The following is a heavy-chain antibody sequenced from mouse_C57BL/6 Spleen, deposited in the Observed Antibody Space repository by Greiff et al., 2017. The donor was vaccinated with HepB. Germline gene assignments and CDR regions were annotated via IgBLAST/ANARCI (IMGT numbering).Heavy chain of an antibody. V-gene: IGHV5-16*01. CDR2: INYDGSST. J-gene: IGHJ2*01. CDR1: GFTFSDYY. Sequence: EVKLMESEGGLVQPGSSMKLSCTASGFTFSDYYMAWVRQVPEKGLEWVANINYDGSSTYYLDSLKSRFIISRENAKNILYLQMSSLKSEDTATYYCARVATVVPDYWGQGTTLTVSS. CDR3: ARVATVVPDY. D-gene: IGHD1-1*01.